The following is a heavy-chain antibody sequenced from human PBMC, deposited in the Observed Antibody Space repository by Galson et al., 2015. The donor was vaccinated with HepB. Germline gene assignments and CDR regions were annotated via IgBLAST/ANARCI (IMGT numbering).Heavy chain of an antibody. V-gene: IGHV3-30*02. CDR1: GFTFSSYG. J-gene: IGHJ4*02. Sequence: SLRLSCAASGFTFSSYGMHWVRQAPGKGLEWVAFIRYDGSNKYYADSVKGRFTISRDNSKNTLYLQMNSLRAEDTAVYYCAKDLGSYYGSGSYYNDHYWGQGTLVTVSS. CDR3: AKDLGSYYGSGSYYNDHY. CDR2: IRYDGSNK. D-gene: IGHD3-10*01.